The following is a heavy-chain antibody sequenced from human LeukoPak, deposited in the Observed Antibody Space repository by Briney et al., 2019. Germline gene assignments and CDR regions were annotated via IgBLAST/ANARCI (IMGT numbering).Heavy chain of an antibody. Sequence: SGRSLRLSCAASGFTFSSYGMHWVRQAPGKGLEWVAVIWYDGSNKYYADSVKGRFTISRDNSKNTLYLQMNSLRAEDTAVYYCARGRSTNLIDYWGQGTLVTVSS. D-gene: IGHD1-26*01. CDR2: IWYDGSNK. CDR1: GFTFSSYG. V-gene: IGHV3-33*01. J-gene: IGHJ4*02. CDR3: ARGRSTNLIDY.